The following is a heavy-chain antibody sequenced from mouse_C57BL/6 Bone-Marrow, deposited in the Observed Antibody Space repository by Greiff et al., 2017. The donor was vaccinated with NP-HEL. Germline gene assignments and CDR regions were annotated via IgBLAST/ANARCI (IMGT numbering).Heavy chain of an antibody. J-gene: IGHJ4*01. CDR1: GFNIKDYY. CDR2: IDPEDGET. Sequence: DVKLQESGAELVKPGASVKLSCTVSGFNIKDYYMHWVKQRTEQGLEWIGRIDPEDGETKYAPKFQCKATITADTSSNTAYLKLSSLTSEDTAVYYCARVYGSFYYSAMYYCGQGTSVTVSS. CDR3: ARVYGSFYYSAMYY. V-gene: IGHV14-2*01. D-gene: IGHD1-1*01.